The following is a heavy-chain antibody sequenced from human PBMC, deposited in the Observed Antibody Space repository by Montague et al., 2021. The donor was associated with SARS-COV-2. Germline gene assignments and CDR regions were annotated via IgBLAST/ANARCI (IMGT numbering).Heavy chain of an antibody. J-gene: IGHJ5*01. CDR1: GGSISSGGYY. Sequence: TLSLTCTVSGGSISSGGYYWSWIRQHPGKGLEWIGYIYYSGSTXYNPSLESRVTISVDTSKNQFSLKLSSVTAADTAVYYCARATRSIVVLNWFDSWGQGTLVTVSS. D-gene: IGHD3-22*01. CDR2: IYYSGST. CDR3: ARATRSIVVLNWFDS. V-gene: IGHV4-31*03.